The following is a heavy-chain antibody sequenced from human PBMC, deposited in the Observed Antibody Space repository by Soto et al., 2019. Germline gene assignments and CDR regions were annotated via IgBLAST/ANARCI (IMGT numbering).Heavy chain of an antibody. Sequence: VGSLRLSCAASGFTVSSNYMSWVRQAPGKGLEWVSVIYSGGSTYYADSVKGRFTISRDNSKNTLYLQMNSLRAEDTAVYYCARGMVWAARRAFDIWGQGTMVPVSS. J-gene: IGHJ3*02. CDR3: ARGMVWAARRAFDI. V-gene: IGHV3-53*01. CDR1: GFTVSSNY. CDR2: IYSGGST. D-gene: IGHD6-6*01.